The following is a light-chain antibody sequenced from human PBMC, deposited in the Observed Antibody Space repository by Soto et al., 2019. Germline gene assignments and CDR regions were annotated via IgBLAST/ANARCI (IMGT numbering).Light chain of an antibody. V-gene: IGLV2-23*01. CDR2: EAS. CDR3: CSYGRSVV. CDR1: SNDVGTYNL. Sequence: QSALTQPASVSGSPGQSITISCTGISNDVGTYNLVSWYQHHPGKAPKLIIYEASKRPSGVPNRFSGSKSGNTASLTISGLHAEGEADYYCCSYGRSVVFGGGTKVTVL. J-gene: IGLJ2*01.